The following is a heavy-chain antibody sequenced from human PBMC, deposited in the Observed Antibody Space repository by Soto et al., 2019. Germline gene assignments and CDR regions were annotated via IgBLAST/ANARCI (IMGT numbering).Heavy chain of an antibody. V-gene: IGHV2-5*01. CDR3: ARGLATLPVFAFDI. J-gene: IGHJ3*02. CDR2: IYWSGDE. D-gene: IGHD6-6*01. CDR1: GFSLRPRRVG. Sequence: SGSPLSHPPRPLTQPCSFSGFSLRPRRVGVGWLRRCPGQALEWLSLIYWSGDEHYTPSLKSRLNIIKDTSKNHVVLIMTDMDPVDTATYYCARGLATLPVFAFDIWGQGTIVTVSS.